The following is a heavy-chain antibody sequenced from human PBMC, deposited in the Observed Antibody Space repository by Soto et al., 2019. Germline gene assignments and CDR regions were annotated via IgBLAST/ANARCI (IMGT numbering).Heavy chain of an antibody. V-gene: IGHV1-69*08. CDR2: IIHALGTT. CDR3: ARPDFGDYWYFDL. J-gene: IGHJ2*01. CDR1: GGPYSSHT. D-gene: IGHD4-17*01. Sequence: QDQLVQSGAEVKKPGASVKVSCKALGGPYSSHTFSWLRQAPGQGLEWMGRIIHALGTTTYAQKLQGRVTITADESVTTVYMELNSLRTEDTAVYYCARPDFGDYWYFDLWGRGTLVTVSS.